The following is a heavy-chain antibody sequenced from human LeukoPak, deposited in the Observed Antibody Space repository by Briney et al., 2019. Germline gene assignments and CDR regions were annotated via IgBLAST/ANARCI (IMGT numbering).Heavy chain of an antibody. Sequence: TGGSLRLSCAASGFTFSSYAMSWVRQAPGKGLEWVSAISGSGGSTYYADSVKGRFTISRDNSKNTLYLQMNSLRAEDAAVYYCAKYERNDFRKEFDSWGQGTLVTVPS. CDR3: AKYERNDFRKEFDS. J-gene: IGHJ4*02. D-gene: IGHD1-1*01. V-gene: IGHV3-23*01. CDR1: GFTFSSYA. CDR2: ISGSGGST.